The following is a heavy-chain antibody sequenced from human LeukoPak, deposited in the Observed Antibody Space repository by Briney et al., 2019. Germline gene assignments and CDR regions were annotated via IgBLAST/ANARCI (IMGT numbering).Heavy chain of an antibody. J-gene: IGHJ4*02. V-gene: IGHV1-18*01. Sequence: VASVKVSCKASGYTFTSYGISWVRQAPGQGLEWMGWISAYNGNTNYAQKFQGRVTMTRDTSISTAYMELSRLRSDDTAVYYCARGFKYYDILTGYYMMYFDYWGQGTLVTVSS. CDR1: GYTFTSYG. CDR3: ARGFKYYDILTGYYMMYFDY. CDR2: ISAYNGNT. D-gene: IGHD3-9*01.